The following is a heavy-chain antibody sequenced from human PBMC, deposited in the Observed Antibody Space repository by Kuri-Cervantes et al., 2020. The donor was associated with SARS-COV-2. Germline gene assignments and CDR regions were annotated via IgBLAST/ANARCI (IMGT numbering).Heavy chain of an antibody. V-gene: IGHV4-31*03. CDR3: ATDKPSYGGNGYLEL. D-gene: IGHD4-23*01. J-gene: IGHJ1*01. CDR1: GGSIRSGAYY. Sequence: SETLSLTCSVSGGSIRSGAYYCHWIRHRPGKGLEWIGNIYYNGVTYYNPSLESRVTISVDTSKNQFSLKLSSMTAADTAVYYCATDKPSYGGNGYLELWGQGTLVTVSS. CDR2: IYYNGVT.